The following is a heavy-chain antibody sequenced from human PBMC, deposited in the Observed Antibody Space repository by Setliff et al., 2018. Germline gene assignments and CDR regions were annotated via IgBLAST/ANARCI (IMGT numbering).Heavy chain of an antibody. D-gene: IGHD6-13*01. J-gene: IGHJ6*03. CDR1: GGSISSYY. V-gene: IGHV4-59*08. CDR3: ARHRIAAAVHMDV. CDR2: IYYSGST. Sequence: SETLSLTCTFSGGSISSYYWSWIRQPPGKGLEWIGYIYYSGSTNYNPSLKSRVTISVDTSKNQFSLKLSSVTAADTAVYYCARHRIAAAVHMDVWGKGTTVTVSS.